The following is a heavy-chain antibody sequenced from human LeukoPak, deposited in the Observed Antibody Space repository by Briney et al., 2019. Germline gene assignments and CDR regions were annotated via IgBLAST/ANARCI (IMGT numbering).Heavy chain of an antibody. CDR1: GYIFTDYC. Sequence: ASVKVSCKASGYIFTDYCMHWMRQAPGQGLEWMGWINPDSGGAIYAQKFQGRVTMTKDTSISTAYMDLTSLRSDDTAVYYCASGPVRAYCAGGSCDSVDLEYWGQGTLVTVYS. D-gene: IGHD2-15*01. J-gene: IGHJ4*02. V-gene: IGHV1-2*02. CDR3: ASGPVRAYCAGGSCDSVDLEY. CDR2: INPDSGGA.